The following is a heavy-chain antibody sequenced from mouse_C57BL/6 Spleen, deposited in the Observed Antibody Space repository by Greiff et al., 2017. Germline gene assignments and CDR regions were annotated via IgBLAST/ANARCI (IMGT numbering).Heavy chain of an antibody. CDR1: GFSLSTFGMG. V-gene: IGHV8-8*01. CDR3: AVIRRVYYDYDSGAWFAY. J-gene: IGHJ3*01. CDR2: IWWDDDK. D-gene: IGHD2-4*01. Sequence: QVTLKESGPGILQPSQTLSLTCSFSGFSLSTFGMGVGWIRPPSGKGLEWLAHIWWDDDKYNNPALKSRLTISKDTSKTQVFLKIANVDTADTATYYCAVIRRVYYDYDSGAWFAYWGQGTLVTVSA.